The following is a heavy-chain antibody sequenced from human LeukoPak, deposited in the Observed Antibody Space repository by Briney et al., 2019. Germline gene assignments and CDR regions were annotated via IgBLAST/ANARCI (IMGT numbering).Heavy chain of an antibody. CDR1: GFTFSSYS. V-gene: IGHV3-21*01. J-gene: IGHJ4*02. CDR3: ARVESYYESTGYSAWDY. CDR2: ISGSSDYI. D-gene: IGHD3-22*01. Sequence: GGSLRLSCAASGFTFSSYSMTWVRQAPGKGLEWVSSISGSSDYIYYADSVKGRFTISRDNAKNSLYLQMTSLRADDTAVYHCARVESYYESTGYSAWDYWGQGTLVTVSS.